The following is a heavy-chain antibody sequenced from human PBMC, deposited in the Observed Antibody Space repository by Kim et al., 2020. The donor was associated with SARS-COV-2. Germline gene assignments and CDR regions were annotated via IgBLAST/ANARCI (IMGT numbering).Heavy chain of an antibody. J-gene: IGHJ6*02. V-gene: IGHV3-53*01. CDR1: GFIVSNTY. D-gene: IGHD2-21*02. Sequence: GGSLRLSCAPSGFIVSNTYLSWVRQAPGKGLEWVSVIYTGATTYYADSVKGRFTISRDNSRNTAYLQMNSLRADDTAVYYCSRLGPVTANYYSGMDVWG. CDR3: SRLGPVTANYYSGMDV. CDR2: IYTGATT.